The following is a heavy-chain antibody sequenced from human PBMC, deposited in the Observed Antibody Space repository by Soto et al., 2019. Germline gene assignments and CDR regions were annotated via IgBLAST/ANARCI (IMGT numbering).Heavy chain of an antibody. CDR3: ASVVAATPYAFDI. D-gene: IGHD2-15*01. Sequence: ASVKVSCKASGGTFSSYAISWVRQAPGQGLEWMGGIIPIFGTANYAQKFQGRVTITADESTSTAYMELSSLRSEDTAVYYCASVVAATPYAFDIWGQGTMVNVS. CDR2: IIPIFGTA. J-gene: IGHJ3*02. CDR1: GGTFSSYA. V-gene: IGHV1-69*13.